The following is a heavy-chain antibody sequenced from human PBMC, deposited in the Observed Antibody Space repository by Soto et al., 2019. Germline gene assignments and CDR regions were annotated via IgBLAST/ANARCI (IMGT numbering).Heavy chain of an antibody. Sequence: EVMLLESGGALVQPGGSLRLSCAASGFTFSRYGMSWVRQAPGKGLEWVSGISGSGGSTIYADPVKGRFTISRDNSKKTLYLQMNSLRAEDTAVYYCAIDDTANYHYYGMDGWGQGTTITVSS. CDR2: ISGSGGST. V-gene: IGHV3-23*01. D-gene: IGHD5-18*01. J-gene: IGHJ6*02. CDR3: AIDDTANYHYYGMDG. CDR1: GFTFSRYG.